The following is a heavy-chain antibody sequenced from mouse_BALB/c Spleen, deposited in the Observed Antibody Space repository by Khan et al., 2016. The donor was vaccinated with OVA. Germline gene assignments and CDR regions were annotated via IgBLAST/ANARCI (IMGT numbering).Heavy chain of an antibody. D-gene: IGHD2-1*01. CDR1: GYTFTSYY. CDR2: INPSTGGT. V-gene: IGHV1S81*02. CDR3: TRSGYGTFAY. Sequence: QVQLKESGAELVKSGASVRLSCKASGYTFTSYYLYWVKQRPGHGLEWIGDINPSTGGTNFNEKFKSKATLTVDKSSSTAYMQLSSLTSEDSAVYYCTRSGYGTFAYWGQGTLVTVS. J-gene: IGHJ3*01.